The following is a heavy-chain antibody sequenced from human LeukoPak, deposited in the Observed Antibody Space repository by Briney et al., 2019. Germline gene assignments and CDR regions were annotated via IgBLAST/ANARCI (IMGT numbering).Heavy chain of an antibody. D-gene: IGHD5-18*01. Sequence: GGSLRLSCAASGFTFSSYSVNWVRQAPGKGLEWVSSISSSSSYIYYADSVKGRFTISRDNAKNSLYLQMNSLRAEDTAVYYCARETGYSHGDPFDYWGQGTLVTVSS. V-gene: IGHV3-21*01. CDR3: ARETGYSHGDPFDY. CDR2: ISSSSSYI. CDR1: GFTFSSYS. J-gene: IGHJ4*02.